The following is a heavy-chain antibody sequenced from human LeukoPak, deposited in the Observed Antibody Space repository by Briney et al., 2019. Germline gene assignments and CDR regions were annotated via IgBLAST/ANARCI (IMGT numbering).Heavy chain of an antibody. J-gene: IGHJ4*02. V-gene: IGHV4-38-2*02. D-gene: IGHD4-17*01. CDR2: IYHSGST. CDR1: GYSISSGYY. Sequence: SETLSLTCTVSGYSISSGYYWGWIRQPPGKGLEWIGSIYHSGSTYYNPSLKSRVTISVDTSKNQFSLKLSSVTAADTAVYYCVRETTVTYDYWGQGTLVTVSS. CDR3: VRETTVTYDY.